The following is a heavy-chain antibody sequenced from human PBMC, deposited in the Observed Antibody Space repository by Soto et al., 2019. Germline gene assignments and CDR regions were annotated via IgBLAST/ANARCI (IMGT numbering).Heavy chain of an antibody. J-gene: IGHJ5*02. CDR1: GYSFTSYW. CDR2: IYPGDSDT. CDR3: ARMDDILTAEFDP. Sequence: RGESLKISCKGSGYSFTSYWIGWVRQMPGKGLEWMGIIYPGDSDTRYSPSFQGQVTISADKSISTAYLQWSSLKASDTAMYYCARMDDILTAEFDPWGQGTLVTVSS. D-gene: IGHD3-9*01. V-gene: IGHV5-51*01.